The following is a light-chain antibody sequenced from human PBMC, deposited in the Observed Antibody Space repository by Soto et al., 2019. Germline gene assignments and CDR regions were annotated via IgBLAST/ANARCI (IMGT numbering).Light chain of an antibody. CDR2: AAS. CDR3: QPYNSYSRT. Sequence: EIVITQSPATLSVSPGEGATLSCRASQGIGNTLAWYQQKPGQTPRLLIYAASIRATGVPARFSGSGSGTDFTLTINSLQSEDFAVYYCQPYNSYSRTFGQGTKVDIK. V-gene: IGKV3-15*01. CDR1: QGIGNT. J-gene: IGKJ1*01.